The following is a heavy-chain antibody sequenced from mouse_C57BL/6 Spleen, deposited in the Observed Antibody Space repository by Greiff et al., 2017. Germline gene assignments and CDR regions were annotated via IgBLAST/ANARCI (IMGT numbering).Heavy chain of an antibody. CDR1: GYSFTGYY. D-gene: IGHD3-2*02. V-gene: IGHV1-42*01. Sequence: EVQLQQSGPELVKPGASVKISCKASGYSFTGYYMNWVKQSPEKSLEWIGEINPSTGGTPSNQKFKAKATLTVDKSSSTAYMQLKSLTSEDSAVYYCARYGGCQATCDYWGQGTTLTVAS. J-gene: IGHJ2*01. CDR3: ARYGGCQATCDY. CDR2: INPSTGGT.